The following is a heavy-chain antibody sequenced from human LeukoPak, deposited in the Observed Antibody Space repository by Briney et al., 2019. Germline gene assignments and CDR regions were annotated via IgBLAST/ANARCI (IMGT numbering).Heavy chain of an antibody. CDR2: IYYSGST. CDR3: ARLEFTTVNGQYYFDY. J-gene: IGHJ4*02. D-gene: IGHD4-17*01. V-gene: IGHV4-39*01. Sequence: SETLSLTCTVSGGSISSSSYYWGWIRQPPGKGLEWIGSIYYSGSTYYTPSLKSRVTISVDTSKNQFSLKLSSVTAADTAVYYCARLEFTTVNGQYYFDYWGQGTLVTVSS. CDR1: GGSISSSSYY.